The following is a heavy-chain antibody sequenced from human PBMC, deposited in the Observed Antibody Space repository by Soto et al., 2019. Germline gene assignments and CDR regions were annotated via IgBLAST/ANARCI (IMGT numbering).Heavy chain of an antibody. CDR1: GYTFTGYY. CDR3: ARSITMIVVVWNYGMDV. Sequence: ASVKVSCKASGYTFTGYYMHWVRQAPGQGLEWMGWIKPNSGGTNYAQKFQGRVTMTRDTSISTAYMELSRLRSDDTAVYYCARSITMIVVVWNYGMDVWGQGTTVTVSS. V-gene: IGHV1-2*02. D-gene: IGHD3-22*01. J-gene: IGHJ6*02. CDR2: IKPNSGGT.